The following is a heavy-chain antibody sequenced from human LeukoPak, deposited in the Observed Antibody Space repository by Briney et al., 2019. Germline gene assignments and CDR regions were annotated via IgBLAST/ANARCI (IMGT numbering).Heavy chain of an antibody. CDR3: ARVISLRFLEWLLSHMDV. Sequence: GRSLRLSCAASGFTFSSYAMHWVRQAPGKGLEWVAVISYDGSNKYYADSVKGRFTISRDNSKNTLYLQMNSLRAEDTAVYYCARVISLRFLEWLLSHMDVWGKGTTVTVSS. CDR1: GFTFSSYA. V-gene: IGHV3-30-3*01. J-gene: IGHJ6*03. CDR2: ISYDGSNK. D-gene: IGHD3-3*01.